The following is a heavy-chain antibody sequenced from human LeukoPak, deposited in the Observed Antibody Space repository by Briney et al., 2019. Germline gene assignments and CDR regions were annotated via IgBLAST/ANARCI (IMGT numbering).Heavy chain of an antibody. J-gene: IGHJ3*02. CDR2: ITWNSAAI. CDR3: TRRGTEGAFDI. V-gene: IGHV3-9*01. Sequence: GGSLRFSCVASGFTFDDSAMHWVRQPPGKGLEWVSGITWNSAAIVYADSLRGRFTISRDNAKNSLYLQMNSLRPEDTALYYCTRRGTEGAFDIWGQGTMVTVSS. CDR1: GFTFDDSA. D-gene: IGHD1-1*01.